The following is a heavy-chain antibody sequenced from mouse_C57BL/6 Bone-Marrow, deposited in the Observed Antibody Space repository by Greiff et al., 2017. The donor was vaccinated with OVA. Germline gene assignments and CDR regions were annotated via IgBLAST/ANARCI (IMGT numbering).Heavy chain of an antibody. J-gene: IGHJ3*01. Sequence: EVQLQQSGPELVKPGASVKISCKASGYSFTGYYMNWVKQSPEKSLEWIGEINPSTGGTPSNQKFKAKATLTVDKSSSTAYMQLKSRTSEDSAVYYCARVVTCPFAYWGQGTLVTVSA. CDR2: INPSTGGT. CDR1: GYSFTGYY. V-gene: IGHV1-42*01. D-gene: IGHD2-13*01. CDR3: ARVVTCPFAY.